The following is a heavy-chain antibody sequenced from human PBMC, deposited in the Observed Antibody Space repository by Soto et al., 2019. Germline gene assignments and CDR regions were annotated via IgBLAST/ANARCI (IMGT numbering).Heavy chain of an antibody. D-gene: IGHD3-3*01. CDR1: GFTFGHYA. CDR2: ISWNSNSI. J-gene: IGHJ5*02. Sequence: EVQLVESGGGLVQPGGSLRLSCAASGFTFGHYAMHWVRQAPGKGLEWVGGISWNSNSIGYVDSVKGRFTISRDSAKNSLYLQMNSLRIEDTALYFCAKGSGGGTIFGVALDLWGQGALVTVSS. V-gene: IGHV3-9*01. CDR3: AKGSGGGTIFGVALDL.